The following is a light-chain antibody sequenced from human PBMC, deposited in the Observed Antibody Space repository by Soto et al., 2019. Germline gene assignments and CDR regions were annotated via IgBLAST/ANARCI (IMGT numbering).Light chain of an antibody. Sequence: DIQMTQSPSTLSASVGDRVTITCRASQSISSWLAWYQQKPGKAPKLLIYKASSLESGVPSRFSGSGSGTEFTLTISSLQPDDFATYYCQQFKDYVWTFGQGTKVDIK. J-gene: IGKJ1*01. CDR3: QQFKDYVWT. CDR2: KAS. CDR1: QSISSW. V-gene: IGKV1-5*03.